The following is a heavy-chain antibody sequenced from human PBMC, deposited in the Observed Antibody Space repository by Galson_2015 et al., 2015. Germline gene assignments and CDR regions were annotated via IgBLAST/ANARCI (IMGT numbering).Heavy chain of an antibody. J-gene: IGHJ6*02. CDR3: AKDLSSKGYYYGMDV. CDR2: VSGGGGAT. CDR1: RFTFSSYA. D-gene: IGHD6-13*01. Sequence: SLRLSCAASRFTFSSYAMSWVRQAPGKGLERVSTVSGGGGATYYADSVKGRLTISRDTSKNTLYLQMNSLRAEGTAVYYCAKDLSSKGYYYGMDVWGQGTTVTVSS. V-gene: IGHV3-23*01.